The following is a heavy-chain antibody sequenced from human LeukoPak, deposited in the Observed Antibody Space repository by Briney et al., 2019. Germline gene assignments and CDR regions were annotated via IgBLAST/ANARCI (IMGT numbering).Heavy chain of an antibody. Sequence: GASVKVSCKASGYTFTGCYIHWVRQAPGQGLEWMGWINPNSGDTHYAQRFQGRVTMTRDTSIGTAYMELSRLRSDDTAVYYCARVSLGMTTYYTLYYFDYWGQGTLVTVSS. CDR3: ARVSLGMTTYYTLYYFDY. CDR2: INPNSGDT. CDR1: GYTFTGCY. J-gene: IGHJ4*02. V-gene: IGHV1-2*02. D-gene: IGHD3-3*01.